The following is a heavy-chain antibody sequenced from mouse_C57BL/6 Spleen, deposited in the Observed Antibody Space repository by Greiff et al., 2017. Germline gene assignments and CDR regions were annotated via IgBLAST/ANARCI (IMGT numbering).Heavy chain of an antibody. V-gene: IGHV3-1*01. Sequence: EVQVVESGPGMVKPSQSLYLSCTVTGYSITSGYVWHWIRPFPGNQLEWVGYISYSGSTNYNPSLKSRISITQDTSKNHFFLKLNSVTTEDTATYYCAREGAAQALDYWGQGTTLTVSS. CDR1: GYSITSGYV. CDR3: AREGAAQALDY. D-gene: IGHD3-2*02. CDR2: ISYSGST. J-gene: IGHJ2*01.